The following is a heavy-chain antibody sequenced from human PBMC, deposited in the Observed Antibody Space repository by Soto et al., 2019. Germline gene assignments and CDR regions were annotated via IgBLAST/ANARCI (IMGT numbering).Heavy chain of an antibody. J-gene: IGHJ6*02. CDR3: ARGKVVGMVYYYYYGMDV. D-gene: IGHD2-8*01. CDR2: INHSGST. V-gene: IGHV4-34*01. Sequence: PXETLSLTCSVYGGSFSGYDWSWIRQPPGKGLEWIGEINHSGSTNYNPSLKSRVTISVDTSKNQFSLKLSSVTAADTAVYYCARGKVVGMVYYYYYGMDVWGQGSTVTVSS. CDR1: GGSFSGYD.